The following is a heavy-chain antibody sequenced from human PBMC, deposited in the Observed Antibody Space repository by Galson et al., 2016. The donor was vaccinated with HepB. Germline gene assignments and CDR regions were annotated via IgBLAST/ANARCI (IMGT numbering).Heavy chain of an antibody. J-gene: IGHJ6*02. D-gene: IGHD3-10*01. CDR2: ITGSGSNI. V-gene: IGHV3-21*01. CDR1: GFRFSDYT. Sequence: SLRLSCAASGFRFSDYTISWVRQAPGKGLEWVASITGSGSNIHYADSMKGRFTISRDNAKTSLYLQRTSLRADDTAVYYCAYNQNYGAGVYWFYGMDVWGQGTTVTVAS. CDR3: AYNQNYGAGVYWFYGMDV.